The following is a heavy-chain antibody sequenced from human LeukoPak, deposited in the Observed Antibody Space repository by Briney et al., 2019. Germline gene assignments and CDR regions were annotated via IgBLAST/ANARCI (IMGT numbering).Heavy chain of an antibody. CDR3: ARGIVTTGFDY. J-gene: IGHJ4*02. CDR1: GDSVSSKSAA. Sequence: SQTLSLTCAIPGDSVSSKSAAWSWIRQSPSRGFEWLGRTYYRSTWFNDYAVSVKSRIIINPDTSKNQFSLQLHSVTPEDTAVYYCARGIVTTGFDYWGQGTLVTVSS. V-gene: IGHV6-1*01. D-gene: IGHD5-12*01. CDR2: TYYRSTWFN.